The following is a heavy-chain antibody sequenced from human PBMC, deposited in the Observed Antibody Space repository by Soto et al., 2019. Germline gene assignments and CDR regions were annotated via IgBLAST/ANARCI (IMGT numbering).Heavy chain of an antibody. J-gene: IGHJ5*02. CDR2: ISYMGTT. D-gene: IGHD3-22*01. CDR3: TKAGECYVNSGYYGGAYGS. Sequence: SETLSLTCTVSGGSMNNYYWSWIRQAPGKGLQYIGYISYMGTTNYNPSLKSRVTISVDTSKNQFSLKLTSVTAADTALDYCTKAGECYVNSGYYGGAYGSWGRGTLVTVSS. V-gene: IGHV4-59*01. CDR1: GGSMNNYY.